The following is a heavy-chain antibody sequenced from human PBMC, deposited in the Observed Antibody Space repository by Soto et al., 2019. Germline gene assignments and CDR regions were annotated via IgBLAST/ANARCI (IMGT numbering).Heavy chain of an antibody. CDR1: GFTFSSYS. CDR2: ISSATTTI. Sequence: EVQLVESGGGLVQPGGSLRLSCAASGFTFSSYSMNWVRQAPGKGLEWVSYISSATTTIYYADSVKGRLTISRDNAKNSLYLQLISLRADDAAVYYCAGGIAADGPKLDYWGKGTLVTVSS. J-gene: IGHJ4*02. V-gene: IGHV3-48*01. CDR3: AGGIAADGPKLDY. D-gene: IGHD6-13*01.